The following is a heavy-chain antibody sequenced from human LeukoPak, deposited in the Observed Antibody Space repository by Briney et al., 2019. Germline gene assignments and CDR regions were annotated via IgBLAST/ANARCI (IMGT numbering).Heavy chain of an antibody. Sequence: GGSLRLSCAAFGFIFSNSGMHWVRQAPGKGLEWVAFIRYDESDKFYADSVKGRFTISRDISKNTLFLHMNSLRVEDTAVYFCARLSRFGDFHEAFDIWGQGTMVTVSS. CDR2: IRYDESDK. V-gene: IGHV3-30*02. J-gene: IGHJ3*02. CDR3: ARLSRFGDFHEAFDI. CDR1: GFIFSNSG. D-gene: IGHD3-10*01.